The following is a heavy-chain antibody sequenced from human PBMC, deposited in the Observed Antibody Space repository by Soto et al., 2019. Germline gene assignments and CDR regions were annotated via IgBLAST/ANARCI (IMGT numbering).Heavy chain of an antibody. CDR1: GYTFTSYG. D-gene: IGHD3-16*02. Sequence: ASVKVSCKASGYTFTSYGISWVRQAPGQGLEWMGWISAYNGNTNYAQKLQGRVTMTTDTSTSTAYMELRSLRSDDTAVYYCARAVDYDYIWGSYRWSYYMDVWGKGTTVTVSS. V-gene: IGHV1-18*01. CDR2: ISAYNGNT. J-gene: IGHJ6*03. CDR3: ARAVDYDYIWGSYRWSYYMDV.